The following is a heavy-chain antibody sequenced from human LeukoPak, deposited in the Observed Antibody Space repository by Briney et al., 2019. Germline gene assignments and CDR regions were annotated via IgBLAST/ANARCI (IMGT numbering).Heavy chain of an antibody. Sequence: ASVKVSCKASGYTFTTCGIIWVRQAPGQGPEWMGWISTKNGNTIYAQNFQGRVTMTADTSTSTAYMELRSLRSDDTAVYYCAKTQPDSLLDFWRSYYKGNAFDIWGQGTMVTVSS. J-gene: IGHJ3*02. D-gene: IGHD3-3*01. CDR1: GYTFTTCG. CDR2: ISTKNGNT. CDR3: AKTQPDSLLDFWRSYYKGNAFDI. V-gene: IGHV1-18*01.